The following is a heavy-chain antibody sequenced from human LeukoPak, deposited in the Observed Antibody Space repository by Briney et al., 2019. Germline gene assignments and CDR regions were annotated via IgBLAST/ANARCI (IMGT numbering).Heavy chain of an antibody. J-gene: IGHJ4*02. Sequence: ASVKVSCTASGYTFTSYAMHWVRQAPGQRLEWMGWINAGNGNTKYSQKFQGRVTITRDTSASTAYMELSSLRSEDTAVYYCARAGYSSRGAYYWGQGTLVTVSS. CDR3: ARAGYSSRGAYY. CDR1: GYTFTSYA. CDR2: INAGNGNT. V-gene: IGHV1-3*01. D-gene: IGHD6-13*01.